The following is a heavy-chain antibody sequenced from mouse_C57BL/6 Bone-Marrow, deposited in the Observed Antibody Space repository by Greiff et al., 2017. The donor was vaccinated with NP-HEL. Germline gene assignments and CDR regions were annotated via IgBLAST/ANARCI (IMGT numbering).Heavy chain of an antibody. CDR2: IYPRSGNT. J-gene: IGHJ3*01. CDR3: ARNWDGTFAY. D-gene: IGHD4-1*01. Sequence: VQLQQSGAELARPGASVKLSCKASGYTFTSYGISWVKQRTGQGLEWIGEIYPRSGNTYYNEKFKGKATLTADKSSSTAYMELRSLTSEDSAVYFCARNWDGTFAYWGKGTLVTVSA. V-gene: IGHV1-81*01. CDR1: GYTFTSYG.